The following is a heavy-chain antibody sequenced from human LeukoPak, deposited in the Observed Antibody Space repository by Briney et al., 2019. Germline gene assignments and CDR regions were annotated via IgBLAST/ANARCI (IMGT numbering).Heavy chain of an antibody. CDR1: GFTFSSYG. CDR3: ARWGEGSRLDH. Sequence: PGGSLRLSCAASGFTFSSYGMYWVRQAPGKGLEWVAVIWYDGSNKYYGDSVKGRFTISRDNSENTVYLQMNSLRAEDTAVYYCARWGEGSRLDHWGQGTLVTVSS. J-gene: IGHJ4*02. CDR2: IWYDGSNK. V-gene: IGHV3-33*01. D-gene: IGHD6-13*01.